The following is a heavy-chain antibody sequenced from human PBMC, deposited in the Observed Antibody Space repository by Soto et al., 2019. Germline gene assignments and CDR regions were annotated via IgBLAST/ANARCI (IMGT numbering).Heavy chain of an antibody. D-gene: IGHD4-17*01. CDR1: CYTFTSYG. J-gene: IGHJ4*02. V-gene: IGHV1-18*01. Sequence: ASLKVSCKASCYTFTSYGISWVRQAPGQGLEWMGWISAYNGNTNYAQKLQGRVTMTTDTSTSTAYMELRSLRSDDTAVYYCARDHDYGDYVGDSWGQGTLVTVSS. CDR3: ARDHDYGDYVGDS. CDR2: ISAYNGNT.